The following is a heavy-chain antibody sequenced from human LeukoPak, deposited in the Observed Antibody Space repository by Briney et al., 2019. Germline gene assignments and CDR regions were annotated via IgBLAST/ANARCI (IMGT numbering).Heavy chain of an antibody. CDR2: IIPIFGTA. CDR3: ARGPYGASYWYFDL. Sequence: GSSVKVSCKASGRTFRSYAISWVRQAPGQGLEWMGGIIPIFGTANYAQKFQGRVTITADKSTSTAYMELSSLRSEDTAVYYCARGPYGASYWYFDLWGRGNLVTVSS. CDR1: GRTFRSYA. V-gene: IGHV1-69*06. D-gene: IGHD4-17*01. J-gene: IGHJ2*01.